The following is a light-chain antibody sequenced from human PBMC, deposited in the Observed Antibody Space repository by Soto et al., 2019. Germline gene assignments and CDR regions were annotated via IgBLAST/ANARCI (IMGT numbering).Light chain of an antibody. CDR3: QQYYSTPDT. CDR1: QSVLYRSNNKNY. V-gene: IGKV4-1*01. Sequence: DIVMTQSPDSLAVSLGERATINCKSSQSVLYRSNNKNYLAWYQHKPGQPPKLLIYWASTRESGVPDRFSGSGSGTDFTLTISSLQAEDVAVYYCQQYYSTPDTFGQGTKLEIK. CDR2: WAS. J-gene: IGKJ2*01.